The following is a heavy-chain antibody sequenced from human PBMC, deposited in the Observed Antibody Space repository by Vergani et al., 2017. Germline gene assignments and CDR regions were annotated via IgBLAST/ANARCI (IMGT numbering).Heavy chain of an antibody. CDR1: GGTFSSYA. V-gene: IGHV1-69*01. CDR3: ARIDSSGYYYGGWFDP. CDR2: IIPIFGTA. Sequence: QVQLVQSGAEVKKPGSSVKVSCKASGGTFSSYAISWVRQAPGQGLEWMGGIIPIFGTANYAQKFQGRVTITADESTSTAYMELSSLRAEDTAVYYCARIDSSGYYYGGWFDPWGQGTLVTVSS. J-gene: IGHJ5*02. D-gene: IGHD3-22*01.